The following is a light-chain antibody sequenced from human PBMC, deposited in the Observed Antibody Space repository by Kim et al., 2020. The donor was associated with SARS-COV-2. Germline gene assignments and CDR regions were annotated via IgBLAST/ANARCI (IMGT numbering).Light chain of an antibody. J-gene: IGKJ5*01. CDR2: AAS. CDR1: QSVINY. CDR3: HQSYITPIT. Sequence: DIQMTQSPSSLSASVRDRVTITCRASQSVINYLSWYQQKPGKAPKLLIYAASSLQSGVPSRFTGSGSGTDFTLTISSLQPEDFATYYCHQSYITPITFGQGTRLEIK. V-gene: IGKV1-39*01.